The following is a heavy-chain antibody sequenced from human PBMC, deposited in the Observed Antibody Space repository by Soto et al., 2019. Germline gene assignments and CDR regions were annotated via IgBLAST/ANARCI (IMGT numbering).Heavy chain of an antibody. CDR1: GGTFSSYA. D-gene: IGHD5-12*01. CDR2: IIPIFGTA. Sequence: ASVKVSCKASGGTFSSYAISWVRQAPGQGLEWMGGIIPIFGTANYAQKFQGRVTITADESTSTAYMELSSLRSEDTAVYYCARVSVDIVATILSHPFDYWGQGTLVTVSS. J-gene: IGHJ4*02. V-gene: IGHV1-69*13. CDR3: ARVSVDIVATILSHPFDY.